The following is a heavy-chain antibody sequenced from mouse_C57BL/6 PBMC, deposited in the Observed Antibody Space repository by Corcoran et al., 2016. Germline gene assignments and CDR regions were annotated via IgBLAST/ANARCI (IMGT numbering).Heavy chain of an antibody. J-gene: IGHJ2*01. CDR2: IDPEDGDT. CDR3: TFYYYGSSLYYFDY. V-gene: IGHV14-1*01. Sequence: EVQLQQSGAELVRPGASVKLSCTASGFNIKDNYMHWVKQRPEQGLEWIGRIDPEDGDTEYAPKFQGKATMTADTSSNTAYLQLSSLTSEDTAVYYCTFYYYGSSLYYFDYWGQGTTLTVSS. CDR1: GFNIKDNY. D-gene: IGHD1-1*01.